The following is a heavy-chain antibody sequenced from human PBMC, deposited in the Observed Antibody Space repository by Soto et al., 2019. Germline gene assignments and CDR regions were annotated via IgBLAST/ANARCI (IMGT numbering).Heavy chain of an antibody. CDR3: ARESEDLTSNFDY. CDR1: GFTFTSYG. CDR2: IRGDGGQT. Sequence: GGSLRLSCTASGFTFTSYGMGWVRQAPGKGLQWVSTIRGDGGQTHYTDSVKGRFSISRDNSKNTVYLEMNSLRAEDTAVYYCARESEDLTSNFDYWGQGTLVTVSS. V-gene: IGHV3-23*01. J-gene: IGHJ4*02.